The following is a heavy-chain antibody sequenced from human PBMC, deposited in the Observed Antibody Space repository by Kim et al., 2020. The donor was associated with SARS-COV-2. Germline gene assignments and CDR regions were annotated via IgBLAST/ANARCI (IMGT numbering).Heavy chain of an antibody. CDR2: IIPIFGTA. Sequence: SVKVSCKASGGTFSSYAISWVRQAPGQGLEWMGGIIPIFGTANYAQKFQGRVTITADESTSTAYMELSSLRSEDTAVYYCARDLGTAMVWTSLGAFDIWGQGTMVTVSS. CDR3: ARDLGTAMVWTSLGAFDI. J-gene: IGHJ3*02. V-gene: IGHV1-69*13. D-gene: IGHD5-18*01. CDR1: GGTFSSYA.